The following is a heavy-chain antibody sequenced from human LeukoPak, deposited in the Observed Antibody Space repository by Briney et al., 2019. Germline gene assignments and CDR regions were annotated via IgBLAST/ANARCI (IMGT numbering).Heavy chain of an antibody. CDR3: ARDPAAYCGGDCYPNYFDY. D-gene: IGHD2-21*02. CDR2: IYTSGST. Sequence: PSETLSLTCTVSGGSISSGSYYWSWIRQPAGKGLEWIGRIYTSGSTNYNPSLKSRVTISVDTSKNQFSLKLSSVTAADTAVYYCARDPAAYCGGDCYPNYFDYWGQGTLVTVSS. J-gene: IGHJ4*02. CDR1: GGSISSGSYY. V-gene: IGHV4-61*02.